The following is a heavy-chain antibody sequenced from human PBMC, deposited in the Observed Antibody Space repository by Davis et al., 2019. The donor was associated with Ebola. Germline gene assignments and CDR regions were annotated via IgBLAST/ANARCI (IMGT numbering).Heavy chain of an antibody. Sequence: ASVKVSCKASGYTFTSYGISWVRQAPGQGLEWMGWISAYNGNTNYAQKFQGRVTMTEDTSTDTAYMELSSLRSEDTAVYYCATDIVGATRGMDVWGQGTTVTVSS. V-gene: IGHV1-18*01. CDR2: ISAYNGNT. D-gene: IGHD1-26*01. CDR1: GYTFTSYG. CDR3: ATDIVGATRGMDV. J-gene: IGHJ6*02.